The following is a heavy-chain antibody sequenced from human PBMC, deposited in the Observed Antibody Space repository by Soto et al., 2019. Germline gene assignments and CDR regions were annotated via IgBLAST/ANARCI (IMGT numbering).Heavy chain of an antibody. CDR3: ARDGPEYCSGGSCSRPWFDY. Sequence: QVQLVQSGAEVKKPGASVKISCKASGYSFSNYDIHWVRQAPGQRPEWMGAINAANGNTLYSQKFQGVLLISRDTSASTAYMELSSLRSEDTALYYCARDGPEYCSGGSCSRPWFDYWGQGTLVTVSS. J-gene: IGHJ4*02. CDR2: INAANGNT. CDR1: GYSFSNYD. D-gene: IGHD2-15*01. V-gene: IGHV1-3*01.